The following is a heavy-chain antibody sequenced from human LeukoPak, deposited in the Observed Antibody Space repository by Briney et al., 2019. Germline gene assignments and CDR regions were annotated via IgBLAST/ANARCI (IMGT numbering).Heavy chain of an antibody. Sequence: SETLSLTCTVSGGSVSSDSYYWSWIRQPPGKGLEWIGYIYYSGSTNYNPSLKSRVTISVNTSKNQFSLKLSSVTAADTAVYYCARENADVGYYYYGMDVWGQGTTVTVSS. CDR1: GGSVSSDSYY. CDR2: IYYSGST. V-gene: IGHV4-61*01. J-gene: IGHJ6*02. CDR3: ARENADVGYYYYGMDV.